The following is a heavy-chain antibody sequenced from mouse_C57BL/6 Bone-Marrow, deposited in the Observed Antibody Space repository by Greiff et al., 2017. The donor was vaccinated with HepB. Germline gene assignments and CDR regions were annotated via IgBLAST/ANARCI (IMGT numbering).Heavy chain of an antibody. V-gene: IGHV1-19*01. CDR1: GYTFTDYY. D-gene: IGHD4-1*01. Sequence: VQLQQSGPVLVKPGASVKMSCKASGYTFTDYYMNWVKQSHGKSLEWIGVINPYNGGTSYNQKFKGKVTLTVDKSSSTAYMELNSLTSEDSAVYYCARGNCQAWFAYWGQGTLVTVSA. J-gene: IGHJ3*01. CDR3: ARGNCQAWFAY. CDR2: INPYNGGT.